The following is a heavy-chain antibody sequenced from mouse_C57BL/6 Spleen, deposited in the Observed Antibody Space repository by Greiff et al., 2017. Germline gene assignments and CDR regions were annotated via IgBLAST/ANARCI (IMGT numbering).Heavy chain of an antibody. CDR3: ARNSLYYYGSSPSYAMDY. J-gene: IGHJ4*01. Sequence: VHLVESGPGLVQPSQSLSITCTVSGFSLTSYGVHWVRQSPGKGLEWLGVIWSGGSTDYNAAFISRLSISKDNSKSQVFFKMNSLQADDTAIYYCARNSLYYYGSSPSYAMDYWGQGTSVTVSS. CDR1: GFSLTSYG. CDR2: IWSGGST. D-gene: IGHD1-1*01. V-gene: IGHV2-2*01.